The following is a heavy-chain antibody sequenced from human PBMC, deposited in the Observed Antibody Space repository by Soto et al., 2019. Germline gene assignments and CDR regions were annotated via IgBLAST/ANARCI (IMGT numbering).Heavy chain of an antibody. CDR3: ARGRIAARYYYYYMDV. CDR1: GGSFSGYY. D-gene: IGHD6-6*01. CDR2: INHSGST. J-gene: IGHJ6*03. V-gene: IGHV4-34*01. Sequence: QVQLQQWGAGLLKPSETLSLTCAVYGGSFSGYYWSWIRQPPGKGLEWIGEINHSGSTNYNPSLKSRVTISVATSKNQFSLKLSSVTAADTAVYYCARGRIAARYYYYYMDVWGKGTTVTVSS.